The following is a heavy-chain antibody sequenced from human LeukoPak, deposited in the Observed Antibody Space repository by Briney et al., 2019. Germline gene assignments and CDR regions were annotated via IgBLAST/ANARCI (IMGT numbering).Heavy chain of an antibody. CDR2: ISSSGSTI. CDR3: ARSLRQWLVEGAFDI. V-gene: IGHV3-48*03. J-gene: IGHJ3*02. D-gene: IGHD6-19*01. Sequence: GGSLRLSCAASGFTFSGYEMNWVRQAPGKGLEWVSYISSSGSTIYYADSVKGRFTISRDNAKNSLYLQMNSLRAEDTAVYYCARSLRQWLVEGAFDIWGQGTMVTVSS. CDR1: GFTFSGYE.